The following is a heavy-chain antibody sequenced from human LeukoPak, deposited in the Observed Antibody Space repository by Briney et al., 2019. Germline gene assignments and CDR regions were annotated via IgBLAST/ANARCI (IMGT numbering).Heavy chain of an antibody. CDR2: ISSGSTFV. D-gene: IGHD5-18*01. CDR3: AKGSVDTAMVNGSWYFDL. V-gene: IGHV3-21*01. J-gene: IGHJ2*01. CDR1: RFTFSDYS. Sequence: SGGSLSLSCAASRFTFSDYSMNWVRQAPGKGLEWVSSISSGSTFVYYADSVKGRFTISRDNAKNSLYLQMSSLRADDAAVYFCAKGSVDTAMVNGSWYFDLWGRGTLVTVSS.